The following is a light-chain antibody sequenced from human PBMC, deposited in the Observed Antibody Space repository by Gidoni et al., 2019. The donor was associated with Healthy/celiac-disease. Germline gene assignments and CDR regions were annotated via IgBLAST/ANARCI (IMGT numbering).Light chain of an antibody. CDR3: AAWDDSLSGPWV. Sequence: QSVLTQPPSASGTPAQRVTISCSGSSSNIGSNYVYWYLQLPGTAPKLLIYRNNQRPSGVPDRFSGSKSGTSASLAISGLRSEDEADYYCAAWDDSLSGPWVFGGGTKLTVL. V-gene: IGLV1-47*01. J-gene: IGLJ3*02. CDR2: RNN. CDR1: SSNIGSNY.